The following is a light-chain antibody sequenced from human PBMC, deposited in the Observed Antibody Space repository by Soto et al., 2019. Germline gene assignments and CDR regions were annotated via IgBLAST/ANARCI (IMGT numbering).Light chain of an antibody. CDR3: CSYAGSYTHYV. CDR1: RSDVGGYNY. CDR2: AVT. J-gene: IGLJ1*01. Sequence: QSVLTQPRSVSGSPGQSVTISCTGTRSDVGGYNYVSWYQQYPGKAPKDMIYAVTKRPSGVPDRISGSKSGNTASLTISWLQAEDEADYYCCSYAGSYTHYVFGTGTKVTVL. V-gene: IGLV2-11*01.